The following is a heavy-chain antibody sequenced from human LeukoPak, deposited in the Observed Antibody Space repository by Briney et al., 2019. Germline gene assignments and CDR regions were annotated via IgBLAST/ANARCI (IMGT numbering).Heavy chain of an antibody. J-gene: IGHJ5*02. CDR3: AREEGGYSYGYNWFDP. V-gene: IGHV4-59*11. CDR2: IYYSGST. CDR1: GGSISSHY. D-gene: IGHD5-18*01. Sequence: SETLSLTCTVSGGSISSHYWSWIRQPPGKGLEWIGYIYYSGSTNYNPSLKSRVTISVDTSKNQFSLKLSSVTAADTAVYYCAREEGGYSYGYNWFDPWGQGTLVTVSS.